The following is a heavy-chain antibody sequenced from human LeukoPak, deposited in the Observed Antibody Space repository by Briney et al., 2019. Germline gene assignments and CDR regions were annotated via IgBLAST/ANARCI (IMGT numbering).Heavy chain of an antibody. J-gene: IGHJ4*02. CDR1: GFTFTSYS. CDR2: ISGGGGST. D-gene: IGHD1-26*01. Sequence: GGSLRLSCAASGFTFTSYSMNWVRQAPGKGLEWVSTISGGGGSTYYADSVKGRFTISRDDSKNTLYLQVNSLRAEGTAVYYCAKGGKWDVTPFDYWGQGTLVTVSS. V-gene: IGHV3-23*01. CDR3: AKGGKWDVTPFDY.